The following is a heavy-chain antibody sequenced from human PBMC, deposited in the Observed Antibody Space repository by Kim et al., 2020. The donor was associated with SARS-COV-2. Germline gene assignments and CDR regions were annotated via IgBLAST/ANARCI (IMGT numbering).Heavy chain of an antibody. CDR1: GGTFSTFS. D-gene: IGHD3-22*01. CDR3: ARDSGEAPGGWGLLQPFDY. Sequence: SVKVSCKASGGTFSTFSVSWVRQAPGQGLEWMGGILPIFGTPSYAQRFQGRVTITADTPTTTAYMELSGLTSEDTALYYCARDSGEAPGGWGLLQPFDYWSQGSLVTVSS. J-gene: IGHJ4*02. CDR2: ILPIFGTP. V-gene: IGHV1-69*06.